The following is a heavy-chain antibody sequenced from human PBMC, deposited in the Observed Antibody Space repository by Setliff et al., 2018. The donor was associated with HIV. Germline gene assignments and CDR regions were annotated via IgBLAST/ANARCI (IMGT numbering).Heavy chain of an antibody. CDR2: IFNSGQT. J-gene: IGHJ4*02. Sequence: PSETLSLTCAVSGYYISGGYYLCWIRQSPGKGLEWIGCIFNSGQTYYNPSLNSRIAISMDTSENQFSLRLTSVTAADTALYFCARAPPGIQLLTTTNGPYYFDFWGQGLLVTVSS. CDR1: GYYISGGYY. V-gene: IGHV4-38-2*01. D-gene: IGHD1-1*01. CDR3: ARAPPGIQLLTTTNGPYYFDF.